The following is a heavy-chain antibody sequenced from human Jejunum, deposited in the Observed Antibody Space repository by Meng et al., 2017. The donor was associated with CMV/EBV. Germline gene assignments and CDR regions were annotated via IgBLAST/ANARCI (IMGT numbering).Heavy chain of an antibody. Sequence: SGYTFIGYYLDWVRQAPGQGLEWMGRINPSSGGTKYAQSFQGRVTMTRDTSVNTVYMELSRLTSTDTAIYYCAREDFFTAAGSFDYWGQGTLVTVSS. D-gene: IGHD3-3*01. CDR2: INPSSGGT. V-gene: IGHV1-2*06. CDR3: AREDFFTAAGSFDY. J-gene: IGHJ4*02. CDR1: GYTFIGYY.